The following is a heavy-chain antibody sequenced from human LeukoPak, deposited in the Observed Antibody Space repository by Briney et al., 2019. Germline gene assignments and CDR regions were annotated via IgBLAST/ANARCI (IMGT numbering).Heavy chain of an antibody. CDR3: TTSGWFDH. CDR1: RFAFSQAW. Sequence: GGSLRLSCVASRFAFSQAWMSWVRQAPGKGLEWVGRIKSESDGGTTDYAAPVKGRFTISRDDSKNTLFLPMNSLQTEDTAVYYCTTSGWFDHWGQGTLVTVSS. D-gene: IGHD1-26*01. CDR2: IKSESDGGTT. V-gene: IGHV3-15*01. J-gene: IGHJ5*02.